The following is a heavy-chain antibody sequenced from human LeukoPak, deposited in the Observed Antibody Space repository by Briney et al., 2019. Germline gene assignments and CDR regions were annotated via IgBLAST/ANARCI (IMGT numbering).Heavy chain of an antibody. Sequence: ASVKVSCKVSGYTLTELSMHWVRQAPGKGLEWMGGFDPEDGESIYAQKFQGRVTITADKSTSTAYMELSSLRSEDTAVYYCASVYSSSWYVGPGPHNWFDPWGQGTLVTVSS. CDR1: GYTLTELS. V-gene: IGHV1-24*01. CDR2: FDPEDGES. CDR3: ASVYSSSWYVGPGPHNWFDP. D-gene: IGHD6-13*01. J-gene: IGHJ5*02.